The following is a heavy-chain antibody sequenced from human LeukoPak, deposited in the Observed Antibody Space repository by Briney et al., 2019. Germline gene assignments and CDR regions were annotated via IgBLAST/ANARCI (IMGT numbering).Heavy chain of an antibody. V-gene: IGHV3-23*01. Sequence: GGSLRLSCAASGFTFSSYAMSWVRQAPGKGLEWVSAISVSGGGTYYADSVQGRFTISRDNSKNTLYLQMNSLRAEDTAVYYCAKGISGFFDYWGQGTLVTVSS. J-gene: IGHJ4*02. CDR3: AKGISGFFDY. CDR2: ISVSGGGT. D-gene: IGHD5-12*01. CDR1: GFTFSSYA.